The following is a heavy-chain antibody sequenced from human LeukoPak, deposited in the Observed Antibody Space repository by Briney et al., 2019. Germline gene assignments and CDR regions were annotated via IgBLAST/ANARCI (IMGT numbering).Heavy chain of an antibody. D-gene: IGHD1-14*01. V-gene: IGHV1-69*13. CDR1: GGNFRNFA. CDR3: ARQGNQLLYYFYYLDV. Sequence: SVKVSCKASGGNFRNFAISWVRQAPGEGLEWMGGISPIFNRPHYAPKFQGRVTITADESTSTAYMELSGVRSDDTAGYFCARQGNQLLYYFYYLDVWGNGTTVTVSS. J-gene: IGHJ6*03. CDR2: ISPIFNRP.